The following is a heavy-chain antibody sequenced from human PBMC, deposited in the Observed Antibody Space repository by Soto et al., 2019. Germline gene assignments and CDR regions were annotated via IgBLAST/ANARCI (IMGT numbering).Heavy chain of an antibody. D-gene: IGHD3-22*01. V-gene: IGHV4-30-4*01. J-gene: IGHJ4*02. CDR1: GGSISSGDYY. Sequence: PSETLSLTCTVSGGSISSGDYYWSWIRQPPGKGLEWIGYIYYSGSTYYNPSLKSRVTISVDTSKNQFSLKLSSVTAADTAVYYCARGGSGYQYYFDYWGQGTLVTVSS. CDR2: IYYSGST. CDR3: ARGGSGYQYYFDY.